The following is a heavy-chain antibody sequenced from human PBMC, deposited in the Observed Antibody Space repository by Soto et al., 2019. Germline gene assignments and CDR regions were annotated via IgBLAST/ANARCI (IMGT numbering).Heavy chain of an antibody. CDR1: GFTFSSYG. Sequence: QVQLVESGGGVVQPGRSLRLSCAASGFTFSSYGMHWVRQAPGKGLEWVAVISYDGSYQYYADSVKGRFTISRDNSKNTVYLQMNSLTAEDSALYYCARVFPNNWFDPWGQGTLVTVSS. CDR3: ARVFPNNWFDP. J-gene: IGHJ5*02. CDR2: ISYDGSYQ. V-gene: IGHV3-30*03.